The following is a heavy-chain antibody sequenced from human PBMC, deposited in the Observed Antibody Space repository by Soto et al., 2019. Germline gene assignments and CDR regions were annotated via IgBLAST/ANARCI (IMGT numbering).Heavy chain of an antibody. V-gene: IGHV5-51*01. CDR1: GYSFTTYW. J-gene: IGHJ4*02. CDR2: IYPDDSDT. D-gene: IGHD6-13*01. Sequence: GGSLKISCNSSGYSFTTYWIGWVRQMPWKGLEWMGIIYPDDSDTRYSPSFQGQVTISVDKSIRTAYLQWSNLQASDTAIYYCARHRRRYTSSWCQIDYWGQGTLVTVSS. CDR3: ARHRRRYTSSWCQIDY.